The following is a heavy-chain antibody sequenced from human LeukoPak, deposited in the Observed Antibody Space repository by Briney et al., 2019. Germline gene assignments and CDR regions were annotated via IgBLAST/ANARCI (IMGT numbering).Heavy chain of an antibody. Sequence: GGSLRLSCAASGFTVSSNYMSWVRQAPGKGLEWVSVIYSGGSTYYADSVKGRFTISRDNSKNTLYLQMNSLRAADTAVYYCARDMVATNYYFDYWGQGTLVTVSS. CDR1: GFTVSSNY. CDR3: ARDMVATNYYFDY. D-gene: IGHD5-12*01. J-gene: IGHJ4*02. V-gene: IGHV3-66*01. CDR2: IYSGGST.